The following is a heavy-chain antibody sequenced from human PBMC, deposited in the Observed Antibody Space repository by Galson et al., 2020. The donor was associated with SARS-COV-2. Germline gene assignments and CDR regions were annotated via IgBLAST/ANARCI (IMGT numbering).Heavy chain of an antibody. CDR3: ARGAERSSGLFCHFAY. CDR2: IYYSGST. Sequence: ETSETLSLTCTVSGGSISSGGYYWSWIRQHPGKGLEWIGYIYYSGSTYYNPSLKSRLTISVDTAKNQFSLKLSSVTAADTALYFCARGAERSSGLFCHFAYWGQGTLVTVSS. J-gene: IGHJ4*02. D-gene: IGHD3-22*01. V-gene: IGHV4-31*03. CDR1: GGSISSGGYY.